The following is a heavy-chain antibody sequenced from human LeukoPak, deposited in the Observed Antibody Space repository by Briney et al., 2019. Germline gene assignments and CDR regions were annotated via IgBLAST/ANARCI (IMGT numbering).Heavy chain of an antibody. V-gene: IGHV1-46*01. CDR2: INPSGGST. CDR3: ARERTGNSDSSGHYDY. D-gene: IGHD3-22*01. Sequence: ASEKVSCKASGYTFTSYYMHWVRQAPGQGLELMGIINPSGGSTSYAQKFQGRVTMTRDTSTSTVYMELSSLRSEDTAVYYCARERTGNSDSSGHYDYWGQGTLVTVSS. J-gene: IGHJ4*02. CDR1: GYTFTSYY.